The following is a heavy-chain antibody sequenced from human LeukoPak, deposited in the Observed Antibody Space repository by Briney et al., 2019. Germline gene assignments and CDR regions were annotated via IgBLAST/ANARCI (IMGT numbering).Heavy chain of an antibody. CDR3: ARVKGIAALLDY. CDR2: IRSKTDGGTT. V-gene: IGHV3-15*01. J-gene: IGHJ4*02. D-gene: IGHD6-13*01. CDR1: GFTFRDAW. Sequence: GGSLRLSCAASGFTFRDAWMTWVRQAPGKGLEWVGRIRSKTDGGTTDYAVSVQGRFTISRDDSKNSLYLQMNSLGAEDTAVYYCARVKGIAALLDYWGQGTLVTVSS.